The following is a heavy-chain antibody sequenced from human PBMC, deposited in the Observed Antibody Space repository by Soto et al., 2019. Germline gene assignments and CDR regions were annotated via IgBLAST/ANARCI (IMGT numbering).Heavy chain of an antibody. D-gene: IGHD3-22*01. CDR3: ARESYYYDAAI. V-gene: IGHV4-59*01. CDR1: GGSISSYC. CDR2: ISYSGST. J-gene: IGHJ3*02. Sequence: PSATLSLTRTVSGGSISSYCWSWIRQPPGKGLEWMGYISYSGSTNYNPSLKSRVTISVDTSKNQFSLKLSSVTAADTAVYYCARESYYYDAAIWGQGTMVTV.